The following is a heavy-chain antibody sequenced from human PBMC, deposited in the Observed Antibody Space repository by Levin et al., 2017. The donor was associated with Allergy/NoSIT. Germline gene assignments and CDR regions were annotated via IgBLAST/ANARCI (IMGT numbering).Heavy chain of an antibody. CDR3: AREEHYSSGWYDY. J-gene: IGHJ4*02. CDR1: GGSISSSNW. CDR2: IYHSGST. V-gene: IGHV4-4*02. D-gene: IGHD6-19*01. Sequence: TGGSLRLSCAVSGGSISSSNWWSWVRQPPGKGLEWIGEIYHSGSTNYNPSLKSRVTISVDKSKNQFSLKLSSVTAADTAVYYCAREEHYSSGWYDYWGQGTLVTVSS.